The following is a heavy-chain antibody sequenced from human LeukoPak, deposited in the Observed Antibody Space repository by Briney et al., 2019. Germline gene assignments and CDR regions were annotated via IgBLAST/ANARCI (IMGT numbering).Heavy chain of an antibody. D-gene: IGHD2-2*01. CDR1: GDSVSSNSAA. CDR2: TYYRSKWYN. J-gene: IGHJ6*02. V-gene: IGHV6-1*01. Sequence: SQTLSLTCAISGDSVSSNSAAWNWIRQSPSRGLEWLGRTYYRSKWYNDYAVSVKSRLTINSDTSKNQFSLQLNSVTPEDTAVYYCTRLAYCSTTSCSLVYGMDVWGQGTTVTVSS. CDR3: TRLAYCSTTSCSLVYGMDV.